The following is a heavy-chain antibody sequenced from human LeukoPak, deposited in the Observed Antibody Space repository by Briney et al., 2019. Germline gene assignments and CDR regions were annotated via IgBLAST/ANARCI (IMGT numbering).Heavy chain of an antibody. J-gene: IGHJ3*02. V-gene: IGHV3-53*01. Sequence: GGSLRLSCTTSGFTLSRNAMIWVRQAPGKGLEWVSVIYSGGSTYYADSVKGRFTISRDNSKNTLYLQMNSLRAEDTAVYYCARVGYSSNDAFDIWGQGTMVTVSS. D-gene: IGHD6-13*01. CDR1: GFTLSRNA. CDR2: IYSGGST. CDR3: ARVGYSSNDAFDI.